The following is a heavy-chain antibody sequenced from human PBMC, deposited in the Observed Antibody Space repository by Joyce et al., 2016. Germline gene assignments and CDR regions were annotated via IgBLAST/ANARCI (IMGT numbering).Heavy chain of an antibody. CDR1: GYSIRSAFS. D-gene: IGHD3-10*01. J-gene: IGHJ5*02. V-gene: IGHV4-38-2*01. Sequence: QVHLQESGPGLVKPSETLSLTCAVSGYSIRSAFSWGWIRQPPGKGLEWIATISQNGGNHYNPALKGRVTTAVDTSKNQFSLNLSSVTAADTAFYYCAGQRGGSYAESGSYVLTWGQGALVTVSS. CDR3: AGQRGGSYAESGSYVLT. CDR2: ISQNGGN.